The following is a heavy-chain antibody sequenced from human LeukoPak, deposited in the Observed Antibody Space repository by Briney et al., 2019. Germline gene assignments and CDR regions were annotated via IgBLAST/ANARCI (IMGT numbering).Heavy chain of an antibody. Sequence: PGGALRLSCAASGFTFSSYWMHWVRQAPGKGLVWVARFNSDGRNSRYADAVKGRFTISRDNAKNTLYLQMNSLRAEDTAVYYCTREFSGDYDILTDYYEGNAFDYWGQGTLVTVSS. J-gene: IGHJ4*02. CDR3: TREFSGDYDILTDYYEGNAFDY. CDR2: FNSDGRNS. CDR1: GFTFSSYW. D-gene: IGHD3-9*01. V-gene: IGHV3-74*01.